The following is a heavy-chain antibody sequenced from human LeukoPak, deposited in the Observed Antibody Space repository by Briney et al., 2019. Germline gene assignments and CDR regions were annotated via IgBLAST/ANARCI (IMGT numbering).Heavy chain of an antibody. J-gene: IGHJ4*02. V-gene: IGHV1-69*13. CDR1: GGTFSSYA. CDR3: ARVDYGGNYGHYYFDY. CDR2: IIPIFGTA. D-gene: IGHD4-23*01. Sequence: SVKVSCKASGGTFSSYAISWVRQAPGQGLEWMGGIIPIFGTANYAQKFQGRVTITADESTSTAYMELSSLRSEDTAVYYCARVDYGGNYGHYYFDYWGQGTLVTVSS.